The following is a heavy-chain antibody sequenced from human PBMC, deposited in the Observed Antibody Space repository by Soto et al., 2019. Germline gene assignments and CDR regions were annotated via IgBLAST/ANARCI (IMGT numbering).Heavy chain of an antibody. V-gene: IGHV3-7*03. CDR3: ARGEETLYYRMDV. CDR2: IKQDGSEK. Sequence: GGSLRLSCAASGFTFSSYWMSWVRQAPGKGLEWVANIKQDGSEKYYVDSVKGRFTISRDNAKNSLYLQMNSLRAEDTAVYYCARGEETLYYRMDVWGQGTTVTVSS. CDR1: GFTFSSYW. J-gene: IGHJ6*02.